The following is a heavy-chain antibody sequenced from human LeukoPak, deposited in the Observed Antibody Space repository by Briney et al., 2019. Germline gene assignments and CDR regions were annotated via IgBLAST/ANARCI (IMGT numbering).Heavy chain of an antibody. D-gene: IGHD2-15*01. Sequence: GESLKISCKGSGYSFTSYWIGWVRQLPGKGLEWMGIIYPGDSDTRYSSSFQGQVTISADKSISTAYLQWSSLKASDTAMYYCARPGLPQDELIYFDYWGQGTLVTVSS. CDR2: IYPGDSDT. J-gene: IGHJ4*02. CDR1: GYSFTSYW. V-gene: IGHV5-51*01. CDR3: ARPGLPQDELIYFDY.